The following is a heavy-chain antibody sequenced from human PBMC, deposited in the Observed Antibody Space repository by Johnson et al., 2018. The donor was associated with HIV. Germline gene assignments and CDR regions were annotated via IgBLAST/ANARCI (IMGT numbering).Heavy chain of an antibody. CDR3: AREGPYSSRWGAFDI. J-gene: IGHJ3*02. Sequence: QVQLVESGGGLVKPGGSLRLSCAASGFTFSDYYMSWIRQAPGKGLEWVSYISSGAGTIYYADSVRGRFTISRDNAKNSLYLQMNSLRAEDTAVYYCAREGPYSSRWGAFDIWGQGTMVTVSS. D-gene: IGHD6-13*01. CDR1: GFTFSDYY. CDR2: ISSGAGTI. V-gene: IGHV3-11*04.